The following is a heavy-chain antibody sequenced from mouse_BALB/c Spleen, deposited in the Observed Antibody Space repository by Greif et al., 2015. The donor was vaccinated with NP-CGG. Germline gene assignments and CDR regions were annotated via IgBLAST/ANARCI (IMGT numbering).Heavy chain of an antibody. CDR2: IRNKPKGYTT. CDR3: ARDINYDNIYWFFDV. V-gene: IGHV7-3*02. Sequence: EVKVVESGGGLVQPGGSLRLSCATSGFTFTDYYMSWVRQPPGKALEWLGFIRNKPKGYTTEYSASVKGRFTISRDNSQGILYLQMNTLRAEDSATYFCARDINYDNIYWFFDVWGAGTTVTVSS. J-gene: IGHJ1*01. D-gene: IGHD1-1*01. CDR1: GFTFTDYY.